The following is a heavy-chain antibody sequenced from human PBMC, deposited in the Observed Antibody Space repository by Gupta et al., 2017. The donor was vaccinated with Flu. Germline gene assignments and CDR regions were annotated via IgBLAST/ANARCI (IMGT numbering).Heavy chain of an antibody. Sequence: EVQRVECGGGLVTPGGSLRVSCAASGFTLGSYSMNWGRQAPGKGLEWGAFISSSSSYIYYADSVKGRFTVSRDNAENSLYLQGNSLRVEDTAMYDCARGWEARASFDYWGQGTLVTVSS. D-gene: IGHD1-26*01. CDR1: GFTLGSYS. CDR3: ARGWEARASFDY. CDR2: ISSSSSYI. V-gene: IGHV3-21*06. J-gene: IGHJ4*02.